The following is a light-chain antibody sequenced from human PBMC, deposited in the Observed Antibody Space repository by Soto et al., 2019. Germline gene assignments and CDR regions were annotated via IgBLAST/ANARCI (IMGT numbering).Light chain of an antibody. J-gene: IGLJ2*01. CDR3: SSYTSSSTYVV. CDR1: SSDVGGYNY. V-gene: IGLV2-14*01. CDR2: DVS. Sequence: QSVLTQPASVSGSPGQSITISCTGTSSDVGGYNYVSWYQQHPGKAPKLMIYDVSNRPSWVSNRFSGSKSGNTASLTISGLQAEDEASYYCSSYTSSSTYVVFGGGTTLTVL.